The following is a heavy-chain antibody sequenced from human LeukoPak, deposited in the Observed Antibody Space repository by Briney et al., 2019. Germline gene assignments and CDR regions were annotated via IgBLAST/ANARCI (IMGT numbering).Heavy chain of an antibody. CDR1: RFTFSSYD. CDR3: ARSHGDSDYYDY. V-gene: IGHV3-48*03. J-gene: IGHJ4*02. D-gene: IGHD4-17*01. CDR2: ISGSGSAI. Sequence: GGSLRLSCAASRFTFSSYDMSWVRQAPGKGLEWISYISGSGSAIFYADSVKRRFTISRDNAKNSLTLQMNSLRAEDTAVYYCARSHGDSDYYDYWGQGTLVSVSS.